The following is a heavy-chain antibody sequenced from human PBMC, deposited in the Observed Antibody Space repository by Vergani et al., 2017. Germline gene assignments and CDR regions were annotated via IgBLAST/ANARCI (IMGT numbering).Heavy chain of an antibody. J-gene: IGHJ5*02. Sequence: VPLVQSGAEVRKPGASVTVSCTASGYIFKNYYIHWLRQAPGQAFEWMGILNPTTGHTTSAQKFMGRVDMTRDPSTDTSTRTVQMTLSSLRSEDTAVDYCASALGYGAGASCRAYDFDHWGQGTRVTVSS. D-gene: IGHD4-17*01. CDR2: LNPTTGHT. CDR3: ASALGYGAGASCRAYDFDH. CDR1: GYIFKNYY. V-gene: IGHV1-46*02.